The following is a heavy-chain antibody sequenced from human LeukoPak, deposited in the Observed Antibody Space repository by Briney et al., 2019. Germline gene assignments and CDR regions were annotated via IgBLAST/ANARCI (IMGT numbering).Heavy chain of an antibody. D-gene: IGHD4-23*01. CDR3: ARESVVRQTNWFDL. CDR1: GGTFTSYA. V-gene: IGHV1-69*06. Sequence: SVKVSCKASGGTFTSYAISWVRQAPGQGLEWLGGIIPIFVTANYAHTFQGRVTITADKSTSTAYMELSRLRSDDTAVYYCARESVVRQTNWFDLWGQGTLVTVSS. J-gene: IGHJ5*02. CDR2: IIPIFVTA.